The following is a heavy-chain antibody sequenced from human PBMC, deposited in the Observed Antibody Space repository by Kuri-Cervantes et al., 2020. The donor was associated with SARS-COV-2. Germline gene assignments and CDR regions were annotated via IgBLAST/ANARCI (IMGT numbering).Heavy chain of an antibody. Sequence: SCTVSGASISNGSYYWSWIRQPAGKGLEWIGRLYTTERINYNPSLKSRVTISVDTSKNQFSLRLTSVTAADTAVYYCARDVVHTYGWRAFDYWGQGSLVTVSS. J-gene: IGHJ4*02. V-gene: IGHV4-61*02. D-gene: IGHD5-18*01. CDR3: ARDVVHTYGWRAFDY. CDR1: GASISNGSYY. CDR2: LYTTERI.